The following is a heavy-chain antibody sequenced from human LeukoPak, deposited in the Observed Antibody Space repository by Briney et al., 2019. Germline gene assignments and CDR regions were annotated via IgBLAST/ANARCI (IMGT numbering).Heavy chain of an antibody. CDR1: GFTFSSYW. Sequence: GGSLRLSCAASGFTFSSYWMSWVRQAPGKGLEWVANIKQDGSEKYYVDSVKGRFTISRDNAKNSLYLQMNSLRAEDTAVYYCARVGHSSSWYGYYFDYWGQGTLLTVSS. J-gene: IGHJ4*02. V-gene: IGHV3-7*01. CDR3: ARVGHSSSWYGYYFDY. D-gene: IGHD6-13*01. CDR2: IKQDGSEK.